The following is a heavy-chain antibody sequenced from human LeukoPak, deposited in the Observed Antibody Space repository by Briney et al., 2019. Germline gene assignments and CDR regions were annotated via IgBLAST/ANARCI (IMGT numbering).Heavy chain of an antibody. CDR1: GYSFSSYD. V-gene: IGHV1-18*01. CDR2: ISAYNGNT. J-gene: IGHJ4*02. CDR3: ARDRVWGELLSV. Sequence: ASVKVSCKASGYSFSSYDIHWVRQAPGQGLEWMGWISAYNGNTNYAQKLQGRVTMTTDTSTSTAYMELRSLRSDDTAVYYCARDRVWGELLSVWGQGTLVTVSS. D-gene: IGHD3-10*01.